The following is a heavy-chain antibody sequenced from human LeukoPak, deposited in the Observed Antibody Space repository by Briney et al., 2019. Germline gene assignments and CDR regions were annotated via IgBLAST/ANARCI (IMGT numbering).Heavy chain of an antibody. J-gene: IGHJ4*02. D-gene: IGHD6-19*01. CDR1: GFTFSSYG. V-gene: IGHV3-30*02. Sequence: GGSLRLSCAASGFTFSSYGMHWVRQAPGKGLEWVAFIRYDVSNKYYADSVKGRFTISRDNSKNTLYLQMNSLRAEDTAVYYCAKDRGTLSSGWEYYFDYWGQGTLVTVSS. CDR2: IRYDVSNK. CDR3: AKDRGTLSSGWEYYFDY.